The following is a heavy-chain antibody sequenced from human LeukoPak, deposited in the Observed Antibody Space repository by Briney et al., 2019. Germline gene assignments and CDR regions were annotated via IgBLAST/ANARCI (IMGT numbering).Heavy chain of an antibody. V-gene: IGHV1-2*02. CDR1: GYTFTGYY. CDR2: INPNSGGT. J-gene: IGHJ4*02. D-gene: IGHD4-17*01. Sequence: ASVKVSCKASGYTFTGYYMHWVRQAPGQGLEWMGWINPNSGGTNYAQRFQGRVTMTRDTSISTAYMELSRLRSDDTAVYYCARWGEGTTVTENLDYWGQGTLVTVSS. CDR3: ARWGEGTTVTENLDY.